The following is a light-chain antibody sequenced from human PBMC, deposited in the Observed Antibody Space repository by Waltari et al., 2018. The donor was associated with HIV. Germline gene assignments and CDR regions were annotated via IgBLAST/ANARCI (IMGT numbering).Light chain of an antibody. J-gene: IGLJ3*02. CDR3: CSYSTGDTLWV. CDR2: AVS. Sequence: QSALTQPASVSGSPGQSVTIPCTGTSSDAGGLSLASWYPHPPGTAPKVLIYAVSHRPSGVSERFSGSTSGDTASLKISGLQAEDEADYYCCSYSTGDTLWVFGGGTKVTVL. V-gene: IGLV2-23*02. CDR1: SSDAGGLSL.